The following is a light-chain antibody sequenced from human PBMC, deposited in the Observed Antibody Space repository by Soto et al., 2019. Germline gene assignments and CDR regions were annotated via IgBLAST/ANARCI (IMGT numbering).Light chain of an antibody. J-gene: IGLJ1*01. Sequence: QSALTQPRSVSGSPGQSVTISCTGTSSDVGGYNYVSWYQQHPGKAPKLTIYDASNRPSWVPDRIYGSKSGNTASLTISGLQAEDEADYYCCSYAGSYTFVFGTGTKVTVL. CDR3: CSYAGSYTFV. CDR2: DAS. V-gene: IGLV2-11*01. CDR1: SSDVGGYNY.